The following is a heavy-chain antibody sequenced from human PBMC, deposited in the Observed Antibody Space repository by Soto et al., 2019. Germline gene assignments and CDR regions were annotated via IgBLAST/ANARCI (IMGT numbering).Heavy chain of an antibody. Sequence: GASVKVSCKASGYTFTSYYMHWVRQAPGQGLEWMGIINPSGGSTSYAQKFQGRVTMTRDTSTSTVYMELSSLRSEDTAVYYCARDRAMELPVGHYYYYMDFRGKGTTVTVSS. V-gene: IGHV1-46*03. CDR1: GYTFTSYY. CDR2: INPSGGST. J-gene: IGHJ6*03. CDR3: ARDRAMELPVGHYYYYMDF. D-gene: IGHD1-7*01.